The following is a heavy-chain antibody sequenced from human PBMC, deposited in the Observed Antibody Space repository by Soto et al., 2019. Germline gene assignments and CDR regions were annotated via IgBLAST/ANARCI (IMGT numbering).Heavy chain of an antibody. J-gene: IGHJ6*02. CDR1: GFTFSSYG. V-gene: IGHV3-33*01. CDR2: IWYDGSNK. CDR3: ARRGSGRLYYGMDV. D-gene: IGHD5-12*01. Sequence: QVQLVESGGGVVQPGRSLRLSCAASGFTFSSYGMHWVRQAPGKGLEWVAVIWYDGSNKYYADSVKGRFTISRDNSENTLYLQMNSLRAEDTAVYYCARRGSGRLYYGMDVWGQGTTVTVSS.